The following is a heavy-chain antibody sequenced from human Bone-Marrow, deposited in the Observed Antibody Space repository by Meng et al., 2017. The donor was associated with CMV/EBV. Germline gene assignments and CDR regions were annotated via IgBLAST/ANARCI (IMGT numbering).Heavy chain of an antibody. Sequence: GESLKISCAASGWTFSSYSMIWVRQAPGRELEWVAWISSSSSNIYYADSVKDRFTISSDNAQNSLYLQMNSLRTDETAVYYCERDDDKFWSGSYYYYYYGMDAWGQGTLVTVSS. CDR3: ERDDDKFWSGSYYYYYYGMDA. V-gene: IGHV3-21*05. CDR1: GWTFSSYS. CDR2: ISSSSSNI. J-gene: IGHJ6*02. D-gene: IGHD3-3*01.